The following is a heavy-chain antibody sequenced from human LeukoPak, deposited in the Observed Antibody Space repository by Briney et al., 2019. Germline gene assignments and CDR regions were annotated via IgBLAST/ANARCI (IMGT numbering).Heavy chain of an antibody. Sequence: IPGGSLRLSCGASGFTFSSYSMNWVRQAPGKGLEWVSSISSSSSYIYYADSVKGRFTISRDNAKNSLYLQMNSLRAEDTAVYYCARDDGSMWALDIWGQGTMVTISS. J-gene: IGHJ3*02. CDR3: ARDDGSMWALDI. D-gene: IGHD3-10*01. CDR1: GFTFSSYS. V-gene: IGHV3-21*01. CDR2: ISSSSSYI.